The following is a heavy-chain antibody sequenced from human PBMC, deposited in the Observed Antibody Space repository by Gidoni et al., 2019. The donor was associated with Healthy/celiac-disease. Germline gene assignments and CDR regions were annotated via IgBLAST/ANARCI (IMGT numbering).Heavy chain of an antibody. CDR2: ISSSGSTI. CDR3: AGDNSYYYDSSGYYYSY. CDR1: GFTFSSYE. Sequence: EVQLVESGGGLVQPGGSLRLSCAASGFTFSSYEMNWVRQAPGKGLEWVSYISSSGSTIYYADSVKGRFTTSRDNAKNSLYLQMNSLRAEDTAVYYCAGDNSYYYDSSGYYYSYWGQGTLVTVSS. J-gene: IGHJ4*02. V-gene: IGHV3-48*03. D-gene: IGHD3-22*01.